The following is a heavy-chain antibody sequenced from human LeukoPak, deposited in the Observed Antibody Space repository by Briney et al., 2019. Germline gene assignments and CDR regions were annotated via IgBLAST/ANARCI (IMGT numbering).Heavy chain of an antibody. V-gene: IGHV4-59*12. CDR3: ARVGIAADNPFSYYYYGMDV. J-gene: IGHJ6*02. CDR1: GGSISSYY. CDR2: IYYSGST. Sequence: KPSETLSLTCTVSGGSISSYYWSWIRQPPGKGLEWIGYIYYSGSTNYNPSLKSRVTISVDTSKNQFSLKLSSVTAADTAVYYCARVGIAADNPFSYYYYGMDVWGQGTTVTVSS. D-gene: IGHD6-13*01.